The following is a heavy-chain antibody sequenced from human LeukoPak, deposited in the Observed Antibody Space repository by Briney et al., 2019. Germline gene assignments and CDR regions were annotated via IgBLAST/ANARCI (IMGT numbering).Heavy chain of an antibody. CDR3: ARAGFLITFGGVIS. CDR2: ISSSSNYI. D-gene: IGHD3-16*02. Sequence: PGGSLRLSCAASGFTFSSYSMNWVRQAPGKGLEWVSSISSSSNYIYYADSVKGRFTISRDNAKNSLYLQMNSLRAEDTAIYYCARAGFLITFGGVISWGQGTLVTVSS. V-gene: IGHV3-21*01. CDR1: GFTFSSYS. J-gene: IGHJ5*02.